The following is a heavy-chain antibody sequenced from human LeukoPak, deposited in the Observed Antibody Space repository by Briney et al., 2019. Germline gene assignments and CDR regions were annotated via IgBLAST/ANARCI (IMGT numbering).Heavy chain of an antibody. CDR1: GFNFSSYA. CDR3: ARVPRPKDGMDV. J-gene: IGHJ6*02. Sequence: GRSLRLSCAASGFNFSSYAMHWVRQAPGKGLEWVAVISYDGSNEYYADSVKGRFTISRDNSKNTLYLQMNSLRAEDTAVYYCARVPRPKDGMDVWGQGTTVTVSS. V-gene: IGHV3-30-3*01. CDR2: ISYDGSNE.